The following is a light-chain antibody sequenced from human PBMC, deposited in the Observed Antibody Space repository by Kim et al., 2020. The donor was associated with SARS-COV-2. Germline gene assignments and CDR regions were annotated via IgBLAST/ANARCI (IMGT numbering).Light chain of an antibody. Sequence: GDLVTITGRANQGISSNLAWYQQKPGKAPNHRIYRASTLQSAVQSRFTGRGSGTDFSLTISSLQPEDFATYYCQQVNSYPYTFGQGTKLEV. V-gene: IGKV1-9*01. CDR2: RAS. CDR3: QQVNSYPYT. J-gene: IGKJ2*01. CDR1: QGISSN.